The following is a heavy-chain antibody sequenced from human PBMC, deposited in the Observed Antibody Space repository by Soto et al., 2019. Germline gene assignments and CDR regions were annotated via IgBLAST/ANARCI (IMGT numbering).Heavy chain of an antibody. Sequence: SETLSLTCPVAGGSISSYYWSWIRQTPGKGLEWIGYIYYSGSTNYNSSLKSRVTISVDTSKNQFSLKLSSVTAADTAVYYCARRHGDYESYYMDVWGKGTTVTVSS. CDR2: IYYSGST. D-gene: IGHD4-17*01. V-gene: IGHV4-59*08. CDR3: ARRHGDYESYYMDV. J-gene: IGHJ6*03. CDR1: GGSISSYY.